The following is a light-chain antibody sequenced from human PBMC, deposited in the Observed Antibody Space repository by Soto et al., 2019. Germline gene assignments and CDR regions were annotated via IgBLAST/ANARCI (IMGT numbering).Light chain of an antibody. J-gene: IGKJ1*01. CDR2: GAS. V-gene: IGKV3-15*01. CDR1: QSISGN. CDR3: QQYNNWPWT. Sequence: EIVMTQSPATRSVSPVERATLSFRASQSISGNLAWYQQKPGQAPRLLIYGASTRVTGLPARFSGSGSGTEFTLTISSLQSEDFAVYHCQQYNNWPWTFGQGTKVDI.